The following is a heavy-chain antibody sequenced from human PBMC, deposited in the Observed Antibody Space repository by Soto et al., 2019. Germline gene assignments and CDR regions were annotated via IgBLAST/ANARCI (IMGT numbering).Heavy chain of an antibody. V-gene: IGHV4-34*01. CDR1: GGSFSGYY. D-gene: IGHD1-20*01. Sequence: LSLTCAVYGGSFSGYYWSWIRQPPGKGLEWIGEINHSGSTNYNPSLKSRVTISVDTSKNQFSPKLSSVTAADTAVYYCARGRYNWNYWGQGTLVTVSS. CDR3: ARGRYNWNY. CDR2: INHSGST. J-gene: IGHJ4*02.